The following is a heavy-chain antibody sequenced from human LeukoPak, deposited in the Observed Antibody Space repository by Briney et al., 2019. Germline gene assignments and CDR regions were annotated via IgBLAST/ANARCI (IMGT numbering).Heavy chain of an antibody. CDR1: GGSISSTSYL. V-gene: IGHV4-39*01. CDR3: ARQIPDESGYYQYYFDY. D-gene: IGHD3-3*01. Sequence: SETLSLTCTVSGGSISSTSYLWGWVRQPPGEGLEWIGSIYYSGRTFYSPSLKSRVTISVDTSKNQISLTVRAVTAADTAVYYCARQIPDESGYYQYYFDYWGQGTLVTVSS. CDR2: IYYSGRT. J-gene: IGHJ4*02.